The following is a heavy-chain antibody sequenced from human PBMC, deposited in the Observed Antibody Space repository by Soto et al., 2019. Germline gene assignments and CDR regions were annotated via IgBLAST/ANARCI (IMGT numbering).Heavy chain of an antibody. V-gene: IGHV1-46*01. Sequence: QVQLVQSGAEVKKPGASVKVSCKASGYTFTSYYMHWVRQAPGQGLEWMGIINPSGGSTSYAQKFQGRVTMTRDTSTSTVYMELSGLRSEDTAVYYCARDFRDGYISYWYFDLWGRGTLVTVSS. D-gene: IGHD5-12*01. CDR1: GYTFTSYY. J-gene: IGHJ2*01. CDR3: ARDFRDGYISYWYFDL. CDR2: INPSGGST.